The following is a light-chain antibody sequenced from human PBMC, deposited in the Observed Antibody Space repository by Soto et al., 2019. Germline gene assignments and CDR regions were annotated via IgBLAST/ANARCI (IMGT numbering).Light chain of an antibody. CDR2: DAS. J-gene: IGKJ4*01. Sequence: AIQLTQSPSSPSASVGDRVTITCRASQGISNALAWYQQKPGEAPKLLIDDASNLENGVPSRFSGSGSGTDFSLTIDSLLLEDFAAYYCQQFHNYPVSFGGGTKVDIK. CDR3: QQFHNYPVS. CDR1: QGISNA. V-gene: IGKV1D-13*01.